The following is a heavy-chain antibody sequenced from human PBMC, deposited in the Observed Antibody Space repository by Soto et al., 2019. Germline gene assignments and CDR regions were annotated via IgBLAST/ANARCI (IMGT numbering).Heavy chain of an antibody. J-gene: IGHJ6*02. CDR2: IIPIFGTA. CDR3: ARDPFEDTYYYDSSGPPSYGMDV. CDR1: GGTLSSYA. Sequence: SVKVSCKASGGTLSSYAISWGGQAPGQGLEWVGGIIPIFGTANYAQKFQGRVTITADESTSTAYMELSSLRSEDTAVYYCARDPFEDTYYYDSSGPPSYGMDVWGQGTTVTVSS. D-gene: IGHD3-22*01. V-gene: IGHV1-69*13.